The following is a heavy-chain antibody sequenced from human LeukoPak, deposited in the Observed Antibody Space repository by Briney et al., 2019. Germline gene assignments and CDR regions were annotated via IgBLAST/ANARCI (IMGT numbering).Heavy chain of an antibody. CDR2: ISGSGDST. J-gene: IGHJ3*02. CDR3: ARVRHRESEHAFDI. V-gene: IGHV3-23*01. Sequence: PGGSLRLSCAASGFTFSSYAMSWVRQAPGKGLEWVSAISGSGDSTFYADSVKGRFTISRDNAKNSLYLQMNSLRAEDTAVYYCARVRHRESEHAFDIWGQGTMVTVSS. D-gene: IGHD1-14*01. CDR1: GFTFSSYA.